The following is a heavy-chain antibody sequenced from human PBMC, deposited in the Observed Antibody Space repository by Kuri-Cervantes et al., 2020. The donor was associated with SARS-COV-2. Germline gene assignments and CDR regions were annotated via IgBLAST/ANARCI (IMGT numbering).Heavy chain of an antibody. D-gene: IGHD7-27*01. CDR3: ARETELGTDY. Sequence: LSLTCAASGFTFSDYYMSWIRQAPGKGLEWVSYISSSGSTIYYADSVKGRFTISRDNAKNTLYLQMNSLRAEDTAVYYCARETELGTDYWGQGTLVTVSS. J-gene: IGHJ4*02. CDR1: GFTFSDYY. CDR2: ISSSGSTI. V-gene: IGHV3-11*04.